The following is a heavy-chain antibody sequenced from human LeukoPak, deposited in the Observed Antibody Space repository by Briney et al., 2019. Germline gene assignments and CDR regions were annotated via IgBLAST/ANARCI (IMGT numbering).Heavy chain of an antibody. V-gene: IGHV7-4-1*02. CDR2: IDTKTGNP. CDR1: GYTFSSCA. D-gene: IGHD3-22*01. CDR3: AIHPSDSSGYFSY. Sequence: ASVKDSCTASGYTFSSCAINWVRQAPGQGLEYMGWIDTKTGNPTYAQGFTGRFVFSLDTSVSTAYLQISSLKAEDTAVYYCAIHPSDSSGYFSYWGQGALVTVSS. J-gene: IGHJ4*02.